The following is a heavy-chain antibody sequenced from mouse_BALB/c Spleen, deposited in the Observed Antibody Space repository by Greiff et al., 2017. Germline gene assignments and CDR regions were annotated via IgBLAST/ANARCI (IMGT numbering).Heavy chain of an antibody. CDR3: ARGYYGYNY. J-gene: IGHJ2*01. CDR2: INSNGGST. Sequence: EVQVVESGGGLVQPGGSLKLSCAASGFTFSSYGMSWVRQTPDKRLELVATINSNGGSTYYPDSVKGRFTISRDNAKNTLYLQMSSLKSEDTAMYYCARGYYGYNYWGQGTTLTVSS. V-gene: IGHV5-6-3*01. CDR1: GFTFSSYG. D-gene: IGHD1-2*01.